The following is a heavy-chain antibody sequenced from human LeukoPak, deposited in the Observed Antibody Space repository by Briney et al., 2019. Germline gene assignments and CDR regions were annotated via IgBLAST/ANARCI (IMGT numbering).Heavy chain of an antibody. CDR2: ISYDGSNK. D-gene: IGHD3-3*01. Sequence: GGSLRLSCAASGFTFSSYAMHWVRQAPGKGLEWVAVISYDGSNKYYADSVKGRFTISRDNSKNTPYLQMDSLRAEDTAVYYCARDARLLRWLEYYMDVWGKGTTVTVSS. CDR3: ARDARLLRWLEYYMDV. V-gene: IGHV3-30-3*01. CDR1: GFTFSSYA. J-gene: IGHJ6*03.